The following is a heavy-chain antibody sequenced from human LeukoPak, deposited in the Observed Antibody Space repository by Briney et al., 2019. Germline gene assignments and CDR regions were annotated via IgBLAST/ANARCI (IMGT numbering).Heavy chain of an antibody. V-gene: IGHV4-59*08. CDR3: ARVLRYFDWLFIDY. D-gene: IGHD3-9*01. J-gene: IGHJ4*02. CDR2: IYYSGST. CDR1: GGSISSYY. Sequence: PSETLSLTCTVSGGSISSYYWSWIRQPPGKGLEWIGYIYYSGSTYYNPSLKSRVTISVDTSKNQFSLKLSSVTAADTAVYYCARVLRYFDWLFIDYWGQGTLVTVSS.